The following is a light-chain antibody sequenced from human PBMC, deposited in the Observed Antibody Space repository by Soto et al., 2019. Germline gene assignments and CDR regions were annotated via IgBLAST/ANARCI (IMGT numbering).Light chain of an antibody. CDR3: QQYNSYSPYT. Sequence: DIQMTQSPSTLSASVGDRVTITCRASQSISSWLAWYQQKPGKAPKLLIYKASSLESGVPSRFSGSGSGTEFTITISSLQPADFATYYCQQYNSYSPYTFGQGTKLEIK. J-gene: IGKJ2*01. CDR1: QSISSW. V-gene: IGKV1-5*03. CDR2: KAS.